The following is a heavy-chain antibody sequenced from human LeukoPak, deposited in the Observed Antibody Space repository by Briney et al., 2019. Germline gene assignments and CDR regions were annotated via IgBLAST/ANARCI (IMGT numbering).Heavy chain of an antibody. J-gene: IGHJ6*02. V-gene: IGHV3-21*03. CDR3: ARDSGDGSGSYYPYGMDV. D-gene: IGHD3-10*01. Sequence: GGSLRLSCTVSGFTFSTYNMNWVRQAPGKGLEWVSSISRSSIYIYYADSVKGRFTISRDNAENSLPLQMNSLRAEDTAVYYCARDSGDGSGSYYPYGMDVWGQGTTVTVSS. CDR2: ISRSSIYI. CDR1: GFTFSTYN.